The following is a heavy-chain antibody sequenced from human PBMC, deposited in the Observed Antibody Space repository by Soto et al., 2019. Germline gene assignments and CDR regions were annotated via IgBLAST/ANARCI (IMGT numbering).Heavy chain of an antibody. CDR1: GFTFSSYS. CDR2: ISSSSSTI. Sequence: GGSLRLSCAASGFTFSSYSMNWVRQAPGKGLEWVSYISSSSSTIYYADSVKGRFTISRDNAKNSLYLQMNSLRAEDTAVYYCARDNDYGDYVGAFDIWGQGTMVTVSS. CDR3: ARDNDYGDYVGAFDI. V-gene: IGHV3-48*01. J-gene: IGHJ3*02. D-gene: IGHD4-17*01.